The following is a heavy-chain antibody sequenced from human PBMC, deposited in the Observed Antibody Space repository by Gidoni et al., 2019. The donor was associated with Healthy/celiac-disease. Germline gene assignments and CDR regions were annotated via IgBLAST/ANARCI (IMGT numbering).Heavy chain of an antibody. D-gene: IGHD2-15*01. V-gene: IGHV1-69*06. CDR1: GGTFSSYA. CDR2: IIPIFGTA. J-gene: IGHJ6*02. CDR3: AREWVGAAPPLPYYYYGMDV. Sequence: QVQLVQSGAEVKKPGSSVKVSCKASGGTFSSYAISWVRQAPGQGLEWMGGIIPIFGTANYAQKFQGRVTITADKSTSTAYMELSSLRSEDTAVYYCAREWVGAAPPLPYYYYGMDVWGQGTTVTVSS.